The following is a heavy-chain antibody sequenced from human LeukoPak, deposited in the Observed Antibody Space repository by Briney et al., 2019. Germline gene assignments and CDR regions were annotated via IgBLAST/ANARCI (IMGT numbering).Heavy chain of an antibody. CDR2: INPSGGST. CDR1: GYTFTSHF. J-gene: IGHJ4*02. Sequence: ASVKVSCKASGYTFTSHFMHWVRQAPGQGLEWMGIINPSGGSTSYAQKFQGRVTMTRDTSTSTVYMELSSLRSEDTAVYYCARMLVRGIIGYWGQGTLVTVSS. D-gene: IGHD3-10*01. CDR3: ARMLVRGIIGY. V-gene: IGHV1-46*01.